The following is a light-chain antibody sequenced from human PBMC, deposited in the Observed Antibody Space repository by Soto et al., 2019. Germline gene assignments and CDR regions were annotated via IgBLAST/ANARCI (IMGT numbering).Light chain of an antibody. CDR1: QSVNRY. Sequence: EIVLTQSPATLSLSPGERATLSCWAGQSVNRYLVWYQQKPGQAPRLLMYDASKRATGIPARFSGSGSGTDFTLTISSLEPEDFAVYYCQQYGSSPRTFGQGTKVDIK. CDR2: DAS. V-gene: IGKV3-11*01. CDR3: QQYGSSPRT. J-gene: IGKJ1*01.